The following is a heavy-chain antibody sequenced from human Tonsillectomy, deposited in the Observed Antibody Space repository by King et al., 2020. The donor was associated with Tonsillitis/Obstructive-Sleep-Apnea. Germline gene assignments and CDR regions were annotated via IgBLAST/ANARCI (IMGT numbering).Heavy chain of an antibody. D-gene: IGHD1-26*01. J-gene: IGHJ4*02. CDR3: ATVRRGSYFAFDH. CDR2: IGSGGRAT. Sequence: DVQLVESGGGLVQPGGSLRLSCAASGFIFSDYEMNWVRQAPGKGLEWVSYIGSGGRATFYADSVKDRFTISRDNGKKSVYLQMNSLRAEDTAVYYCATVRRGSYFAFDHWGQGTLVTVSS. V-gene: IGHV3-48*03. CDR1: GFIFSDYE.